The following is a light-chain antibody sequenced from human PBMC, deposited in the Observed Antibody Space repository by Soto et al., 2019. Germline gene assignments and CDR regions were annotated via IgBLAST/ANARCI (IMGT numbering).Light chain of an antibody. CDR1: SSDVGYYNY. CDR3: SSYAGYNIVV. J-gene: IGLJ2*01. V-gene: IGLV2-8*01. Sequence: QSALTQPPSASGSPGQSVTISCTGTSSDVGYYNYVSWYQQNPGEAPKLMIYEVSKRPSGVPDRFSGSKSGNTASLTVSGLQAEDEAHYYCSSYAGYNIVVFGGGTKLTVL. CDR2: EVS.